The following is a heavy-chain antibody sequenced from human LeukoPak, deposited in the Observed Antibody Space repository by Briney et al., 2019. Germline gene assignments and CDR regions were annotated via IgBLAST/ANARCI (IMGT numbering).Heavy chain of an antibody. J-gene: IGHJ4*02. CDR1: GYTFTTYG. D-gene: IGHD1-26*01. V-gene: IGHV1-18*01. CDR3: ARDPYSREYYFDY. CDR2: ISTYNGNT. Sequence: ASVKVSCKASGYTFTTYGITWVRQAPGQGLEWLGWISTYNGNTNYAQKFQGRVTLTTDTSASIAYLELRSLRSDDTALYYCARDPYSREYYFDYWGQGTLVTVSS.